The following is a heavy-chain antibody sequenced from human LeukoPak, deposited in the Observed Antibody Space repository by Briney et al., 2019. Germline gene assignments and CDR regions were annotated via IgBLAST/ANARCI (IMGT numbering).Heavy chain of an antibody. V-gene: IGHV3-23*01. CDR1: GFTFTSSV. D-gene: IGHD3-3*01. CDR2: ISGSGDRT. J-gene: IGHJ4*02. CDR3: AKVRRVSHFDY. Sequence: GGSLRLSCAASGFTFTSSVMSWVRQAPGKGLEWVSAISGSGDRTYYADSVKGRFTISRDNSKSTLYLQMNTLRADDTAVYHCAKVRRVSHFDYWGQGTLVTVSS.